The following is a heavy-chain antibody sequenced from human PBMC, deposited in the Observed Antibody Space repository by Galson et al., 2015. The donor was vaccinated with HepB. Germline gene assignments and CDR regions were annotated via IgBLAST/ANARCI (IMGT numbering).Heavy chain of an antibody. CDR3: AGGRNYYDSTGSYDH. Sequence: SLRLSCAASGFSFSSYGMHWVRQAPGTGLEWVAAVSYDGINKYYSDSLKGRFTISRDNSKNTLYLQMNSPRVEDTAVYYCAGGRNYYDSTGSYDHWSQGTLVTVSS. J-gene: IGHJ4*02. D-gene: IGHD3-22*01. CDR1: GFSFSSYG. V-gene: IGHV3-30*03. CDR2: VSYDGINK.